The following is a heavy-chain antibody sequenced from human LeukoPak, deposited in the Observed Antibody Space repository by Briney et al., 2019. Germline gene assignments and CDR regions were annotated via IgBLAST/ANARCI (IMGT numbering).Heavy chain of an antibody. J-gene: IGHJ4*02. CDR1: GFTFSSYW. CDR3: ARTSITMVRGVIIEVFDY. CDR2: IKHDGIEK. D-gene: IGHD3-10*01. Sequence: GGSLRLSRAASGFTFSSYWMSWVRQAPGKGLEWVANIKHDGIEKYYVDSVKGRFTISRDNAKNSLYLQMNSLRAEDTAVYYCARTSITMVRGVIIEVFDYWGQGTLVTVSS. V-gene: IGHV3-7*03.